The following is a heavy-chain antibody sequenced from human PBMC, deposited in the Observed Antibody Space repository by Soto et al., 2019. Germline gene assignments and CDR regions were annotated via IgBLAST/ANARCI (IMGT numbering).Heavy chain of an antibody. CDR3: AREGRIAAAGTTWFDP. V-gene: IGHV1-69*01. Sequence: QVRLVQSGAEVKKPESSVKVSCKASGGTFGSFAINWVRQAPGQGLEWMGRIIPIFGTAKYAQKFLGRLTISADDATSMAYMELSGLRSDDTAFYFCAREGRIAAAGTTWFDPWGQGTLVIVSS. D-gene: IGHD6-25*01. CDR2: IIPIFGTA. CDR1: GGTFGSFA. J-gene: IGHJ5*02.